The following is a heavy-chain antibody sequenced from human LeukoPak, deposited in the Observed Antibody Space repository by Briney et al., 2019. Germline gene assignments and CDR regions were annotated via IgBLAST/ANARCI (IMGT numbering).Heavy chain of an antibody. CDR2: INAGNGNT. J-gene: IGHJ4*02. V-gene: IGHV1-3*01. Sequence: GASVKVSCKASGYTFTSYAMHWVRQAPGQRLEWMGWINAGNGNTKYSQEFQGRVTITRDTSASTAYMELSSLRSGDTAVYYCAVTTSAGTDRSFYFDYWGQGTLVTVSS. CDR3: AVTTSAGTDRSFYFDY. CDR1: GYTFTSYA. D-gene: IGHD6-13*01.